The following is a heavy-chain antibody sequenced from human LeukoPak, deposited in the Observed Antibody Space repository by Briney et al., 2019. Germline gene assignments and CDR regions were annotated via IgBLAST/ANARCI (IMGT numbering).Heavy chain of an antibody. CDR2: SYYSGST. J-gene: IGHJ5*02. CDR1: GGSISSSSYY. V-gene: IGHV4-39*07. D-gene: IGHD5-18*01. CDR3: ARKLTGTGGYGLVYGYRIGWFDP. Sequence: SETLSLTCTVSGGSISSSSYYWGWIRQPPGKGLEWIGSSYYSGSTYYNPSLKSRITISVDTSKNQFSLKLSSVTAADTAVYYCARKLTGTGGYGLVYGYRIGWFDPWGQGTLVTVSS.